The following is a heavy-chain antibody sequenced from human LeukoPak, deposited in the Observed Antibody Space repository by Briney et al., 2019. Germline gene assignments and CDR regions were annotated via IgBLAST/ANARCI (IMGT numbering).Heavy chain of an antibody. CDR1: VFTFSDAW. D-gene: IGHD1-26*01. CDR2: IKSKTDDGTT. Sequence: PGVSLRLFCAASVFTFSDAWMNGVRQAPGKGLEWVGLIKSKTDDGTTDYAAPVKGRFTISRDDSKNTVYLQTNNLKTEDTAVYYCTTVGSTSKTYYVDHWGQGSLVTVSS. CDR3: TTVGSTSKTYYVDH. V-gene: IGHV3-15*01. J-gene: IGHJ4*02.